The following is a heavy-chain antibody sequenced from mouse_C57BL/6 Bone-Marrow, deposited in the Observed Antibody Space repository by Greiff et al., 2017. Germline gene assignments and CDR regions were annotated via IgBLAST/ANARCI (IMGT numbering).Heavy chain of an antibody. J-gene: IGHJ2*01. CDR1: GFTFSDYG. CDR3: ARQDGDPYYFDY. V-gene: IGHV5-17*01. CDR2: ISSGSSTI. D-gene: IGHD2-13*01. Sequence: EVQVVESGGGLVKPGGSMKLSCAASGFTFSDYGMHWVRQAPEKGLEWVAYISSGSSTIYYADTVKGRFTISRDNAKNTLFLQMTSLRSEDTAMYYCARQDGDPYYFDYWGQGTTLTVSS.